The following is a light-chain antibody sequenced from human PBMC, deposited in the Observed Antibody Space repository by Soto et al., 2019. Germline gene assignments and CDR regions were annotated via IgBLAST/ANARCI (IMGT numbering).Light chain of an antibody. CDR2: WAS. J-gene: IGKJ2*01. V-gene: IGKV4-1*01. Sequence: DIVMTQSPDSLAVSLGERATINCKSSQSILYRSNNKNYLAWYRQKPGQPPKLLIYWASIRESGVPDRISGSGSGTDFTLTISSLQAEDVAAYYCQQYYSTPPYTFGQGTKLEIK. CDR3: QQYYSTPPYT. CDR1: QSILYRSNNKNY.